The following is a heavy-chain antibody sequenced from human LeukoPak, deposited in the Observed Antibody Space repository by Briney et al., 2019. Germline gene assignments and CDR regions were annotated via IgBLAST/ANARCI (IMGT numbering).Heavy chain of an antibody. D-gene: IGHD3-10*01. J-gene: IGHJ5*02. CDR2: ISSASNTI. CDR1: GFTFSSYS. V-gene: IGHV3-48*01. CDR3: ARDGWFGDYNWFDP. Sequence: RGSLRLSCAASGFTFSSYSMNWVRQAPGKGLEWVSYISSASNTIYYADSVKGRFTISGDNAKNSLYLQMNSLRAEDTAMYYCARDGWFGDYNWFDPWGQGTLVTVSS.